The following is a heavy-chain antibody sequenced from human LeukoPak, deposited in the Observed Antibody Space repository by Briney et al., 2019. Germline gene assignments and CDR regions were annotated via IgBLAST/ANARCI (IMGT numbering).Heavy chain of an antibody. Sequence: ASVKVSCKASGYTFTSYDINWVRQATGQGLEWMGWMNPNSGNTGYAQKFQGRVTMTRNTSISTAYIELSSLRSEDTAVYYCATARRHRPQNAVVVVPAAMWYYFDYWGQGTLVTVSS. D-gene: IGHD2-2*01. CDR1: GYTFTSYD. J-gene: IGHJ4*02. V-gene: IGHV1-8*01. CDR3: ATARRHRPQNAVVVVPAAMWYYFDY. CDR2: MNPNSGNT.